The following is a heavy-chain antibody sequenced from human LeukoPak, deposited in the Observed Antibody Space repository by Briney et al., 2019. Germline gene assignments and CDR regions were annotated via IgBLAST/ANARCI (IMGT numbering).Heavy chain of an antibody. V-gene: IGHV3-23*01. Sequence: GGSLRLSCAASGFTFSSYAMSWVRQAPGKGLKWVSAISGSGGSTYYADSVKGRFTISRDNSKNTLYLQMNSLRAEDTAIYYCAKNRGDSTSAYGLDVWGQGTTVTVFS. CDR1: GFTFSSYA. D-gene: IGHD2-2*01. CDR3: AKNRGDSTSAYGLDV. CDR2: ISGSGGST. J-gene: IGHJ6*02.